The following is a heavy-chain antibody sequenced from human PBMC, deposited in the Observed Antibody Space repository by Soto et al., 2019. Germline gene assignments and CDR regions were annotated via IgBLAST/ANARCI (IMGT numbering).Heavy chain of an antibody. V-gene: IGHV1-18*01. CDR1: GDTFTNFG. D-gene: IGHD3-10*01. Sequence: HLVQSGPEVKKPGASVTVSCKTSGDTFTNFGLSWVRQAPGQGLEWMGWIATYNSNKNYAQKFQGRLTLTTDPSTSTGSMELKSLEYDDTAVYYCARVLRGVVNWFDPWGQGTLVTVSS. CDR2: IATYNSNK. J-gene: IGHJ5*02. CDR3: ARVLRGVVNWFDP.